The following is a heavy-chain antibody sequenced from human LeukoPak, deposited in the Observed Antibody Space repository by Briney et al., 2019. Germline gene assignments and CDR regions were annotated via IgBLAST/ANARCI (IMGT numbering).Heavy chain of an antibody. Sequence: GSSLRLSCAASGFPFSTYAMHWVRQAPGKGLEWLGLISFDGDKQIYPASVKGRFTISRDTSKSTLYLQMNSLRAEDAAVYYCAKAPLGRCTGVICYYFDYWGQGTLVTVSS. CDR1: GFPFSTYA. CDR3: AKAPLGRCTGVICYYFDY. V-gene: IGHV3-30*04. D-gene: IGHD2-15*01. CDR2: ISFDGDKQ. J-gene: IGHJ4*02.